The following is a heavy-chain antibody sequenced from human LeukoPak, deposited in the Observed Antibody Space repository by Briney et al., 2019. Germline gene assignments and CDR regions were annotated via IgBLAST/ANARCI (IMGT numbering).Heavy chain of an antibody. CDR3: ARDGDSISSFYYYYMDV. D-gene: IGHD6-6*01. CDR1: RFTFSGYW. V-gene: IGHV3-74*01. Sequence: GGSLRLSCAAYRFTFSGYWMHWVRQAPGKGLIWVAGINGAGSETTYADSVEGRFTVSRDNAKNTLYLQMNSLRAEDTGAYFCARDGDSISSFYYYYMDVWGKGTTVTVSS. J-gene: IGHJ6*03. CDR2: INGAGSET.